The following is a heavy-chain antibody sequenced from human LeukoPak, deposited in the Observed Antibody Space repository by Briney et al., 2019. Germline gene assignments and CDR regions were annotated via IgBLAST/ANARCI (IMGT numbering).Heavy chain of an antibody. CDR1: GYTFTSYG. CDR3: ARARDPYYDSSGYWSYYYGMDV. V-gene: IGHV1-18*01. D-gene: IGHD3-22*01. J-gene: IGHJ6*02. Sequence: GASVKVSCKASGYTFTSYGISWVRQAPGQGLEWMGWISAYNGNTNYAQKLQGRVTMTTDTSTSTAHMELRSLRSDDTAVYYCARARDPYYDSSGYWSYYYGMDVWGQGTTVTVSS. CDR2: ISAYNGNT.